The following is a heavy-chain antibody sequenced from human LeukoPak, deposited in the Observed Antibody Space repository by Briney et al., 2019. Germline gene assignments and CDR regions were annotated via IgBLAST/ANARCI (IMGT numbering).Heavy chain of an antibody. D-gene: IGHD7-27*01. Sequence: ASVKVSCKSSGYTFTGYYMHWVRLAPGQGLEWMGWINPNSGGTNYAQKFQGRVTMTRDTSISTAYMELSRLRSDDTAVYYCARDGGWGELYFDYWGQGTLVTVSS. CDR1: GYTFTGYY. V-gene: IGHV1-2*02. J-gene: IGHJ4*02. CDR2: INPNSGGT. CDR3: ARDGGWGELYFDY.